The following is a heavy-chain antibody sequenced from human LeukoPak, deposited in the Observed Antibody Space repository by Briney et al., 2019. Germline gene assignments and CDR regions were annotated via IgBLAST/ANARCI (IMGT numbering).Heavy chain of an antibody. Sequence: GGSLRLSCAASGFPFSSYAMGWVRQAPGKGLEWVSSIRGNGERTFYADSVKGRFTISRANSKNTVSLQMTSLEAEDTAVYYCARAAIAAASDYGDYYGVSGSYYYFDYWGQGTLVTISS. CDR2: IRGNGERT. J-gene: IGHJ4*02. CDR3: ARAAIAAASDYGDYYGVSGSYYYFDY. V-gene: IGHV3-23*01. CDR1: GFPFSSYA. D-gene: IGHD4-17*01.